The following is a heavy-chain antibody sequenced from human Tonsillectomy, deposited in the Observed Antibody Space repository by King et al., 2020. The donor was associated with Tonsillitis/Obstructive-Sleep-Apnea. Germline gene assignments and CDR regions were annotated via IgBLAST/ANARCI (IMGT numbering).Heavy chain of an antibody. CDR3: AKDGKGAIVRGVTPGWFDY. CDR2: ISYDGSNK. CDR1: GFTFSSYG. V-gene: IGHV3-30*18. D-gene: IGHD3-10*01. J-gene: IGHJ4*02. Sequence: VQLVESGGGVVQPGRSLRLSCAASGFTFSSYGMHWVRQAPGKGLEWVAVISYDGSNKYYADSVKGRFTISRDNPKNTLYLQMNSLRAEDTAVYYCAKDGKGAIVRGVTPGWFDYWGQGTLVTVSS.